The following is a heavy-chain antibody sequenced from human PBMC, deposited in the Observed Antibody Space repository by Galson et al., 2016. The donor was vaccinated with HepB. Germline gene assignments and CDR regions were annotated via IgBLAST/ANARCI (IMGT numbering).Heavy chain of an antibody. CDR2: IYTGGNT. Sequence: SLRLSCAVSGFPVSSNYMTWVRQAPGKGPEWVSVIYTGGNTYYADSVKGRFIISRDNFKNILYLQMNSLRVGDTAVYYCGRDKRLMPRQGMYYYGTDFWGQGTLVTVSS. CDR3: GRDKRLMPRQGMYYYGTDF. V-gene: IGHV3-53*01. CDR1: GFPVSSNY. J-gene: IGHJ4*02. D-gene: IGHD2-8*01.